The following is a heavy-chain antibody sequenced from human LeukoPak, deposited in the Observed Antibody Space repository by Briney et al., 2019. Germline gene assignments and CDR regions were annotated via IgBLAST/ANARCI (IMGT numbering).Heavy chain of an antibody. J-gene: IGHJ6*03. Sequence: GGSLRLSCAPSGVTFSGSAMHWVRQASGEGLEWVGRIRSKANSYATAYAASVKGRFTISRDDSKNTAYLQMNSLKTEDTAVYYCTRSQYGDYNYYYYIDVWGKGTTVTVSS. CDR3: TRSQYGDYNYYYYIDV. CDR1: GVTFSGSA. D-gene: IGHD4-17*01. CDR2: IRSKANSYAT. V-gene: IGHV3-73*01.